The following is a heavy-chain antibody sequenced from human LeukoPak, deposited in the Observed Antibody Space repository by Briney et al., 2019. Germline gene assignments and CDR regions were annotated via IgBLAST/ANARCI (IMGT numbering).Heavy chain of an antibody. V-gene: IGHV4-34*01. CDR3: ARDVEYYYDSSGYFDP. CDR1: GGSFSAHF. CDR2: INHSGST. D-gene: IGHD3-22*01. J-gene: IGHJ5*02. Sequence: PSETLSLTCAVFGGSFSAHFWSWIRQPPGKGLEWIGEINHSGSTNYNPSLKSRVTISVDTSKNQFSLKLGSVTAADTAVYYCARDVEYYYDSSGYFDPWGQGTLVTVSS.